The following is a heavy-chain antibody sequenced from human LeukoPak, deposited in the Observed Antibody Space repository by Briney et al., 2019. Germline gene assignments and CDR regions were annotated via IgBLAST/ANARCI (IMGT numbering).Heavy chain of an antibody. CDR2: VSGGGDNT. Sequence: GGSLRLSCAASGFTFSSFAMSWVRQAPGKGLEWVSGVSGGGDNTYYADSVKGRFTVSRDNSKNTLYLQMNGLRAEDTAVYYCARTGSSGWSYFDYWGQGTLVTVSS. J-gene: IGHJ4*02. CDR3: ARTGSSGWSYFDY. V-gene: IGHV3-23*01. CDR1: GFTFSSFA. D-gene: IGHD6-19*01.